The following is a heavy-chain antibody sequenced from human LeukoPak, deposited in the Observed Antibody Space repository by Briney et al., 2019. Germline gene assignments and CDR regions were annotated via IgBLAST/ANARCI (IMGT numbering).Heavy chain of an antibody. Sequence: ASVKVSCKASGYTFTSYYMHWVRQAPGQGLEWMGIINPSGGSTSYAQKFQGRVTMTRDTSTSTVYMELSSLRSEDTAVYYCARDLLAGQGLYDKEEDAFDPWGQGTLVTVSS. V-gene: IGHV1-46*01. CDR3: ARDLLAGQGLYDKEEDAFDP. CDR2: INPSGGST. CDR1: GYTFTSYY. D-gene: IGHD3-22*01. J-gene: IGHJ5*02.